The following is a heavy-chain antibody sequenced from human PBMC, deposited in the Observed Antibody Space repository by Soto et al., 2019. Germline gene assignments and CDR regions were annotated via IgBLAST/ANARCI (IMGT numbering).Heavy chain of an antibody. CDR3: ARHLIVRGVIGKCSWFDP. D-gene: IGHD3-10*01. J-gene: IGHJ5*02. CDR2: IYYSGYT. Sequence: PSETLSLTCTVSGGSISSSSYYWGWIRQPPGKGLEWIGSIYYSGYTYYNPSLKSRVTISVDTSKNQFSLKLSSVTAADTAVYYCARHLIVRGVIGKCSWFDPWGQGTLVTVYS. CDR1: GGSISSSSYY. V-gene: IGHV4-39*01.